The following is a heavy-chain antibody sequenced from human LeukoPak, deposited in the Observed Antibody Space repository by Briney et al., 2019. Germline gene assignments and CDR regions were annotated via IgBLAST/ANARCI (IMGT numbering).Heavy chain of an antibody. V-gene: IGHV3-23*01. CDR1: GITLTNYG. D-gene: IGHD3-16*01. CDR2: ISDSGGRT. J-gene: IGHJ4*02. Sequence: GGSLRLSCAVSGITLTNYGMSWVRQAPGKGLEWVAGISDSGGRTIYADSVKGRFTISRDNFKNALYLQMSSLRVEDTAIYYCAKQSYARSLGGGGPGALVTVSS. CDR3: AKQSYARSLGG.